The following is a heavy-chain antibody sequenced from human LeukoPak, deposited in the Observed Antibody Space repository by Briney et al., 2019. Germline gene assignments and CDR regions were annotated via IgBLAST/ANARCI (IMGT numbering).Heavy chain of an antibody. CDR2: IIPIFGTA. J-gene: IGHJ4*02. CDR1: GGTFSSYA. CDR3: ARDPGYCSGGSCYTDFDY. D-gene: IGHD2-15*01. Sequence: SVKVSCKASGGTFSSYAISWVRQAPGQGLEWMGGIIPIFGTANYAQKFQGRVTITADKSTSTAYMELSSLRSEDTAVYYCARDPGYCSGGSCYTDFDYWGQGTLVTVSS. V-gene: IGHV1-69*06.